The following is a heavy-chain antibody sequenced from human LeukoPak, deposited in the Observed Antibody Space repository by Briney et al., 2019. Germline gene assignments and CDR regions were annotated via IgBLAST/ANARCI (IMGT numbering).Heavy chain of an antibody. CDR3: ARAWGEDYGDYRSYWYFDL. V-gene: IGHV1-69*13. Sequence: SGKVSCKGPGVTFTSYTFSWGGQGPGQGVGWVGGVIPIFGTANYAQKFQGRVTITADESTSTAYMELSSLRSEDTAVYYCARAWGEDYGDYRSYWYFDLWGRGTLVTVSS. J-gene: IGHJ2*01. CDR1: GVTFTSYT. CDR2: VIPIFGTA. D-gene: IGHD4-17*01.